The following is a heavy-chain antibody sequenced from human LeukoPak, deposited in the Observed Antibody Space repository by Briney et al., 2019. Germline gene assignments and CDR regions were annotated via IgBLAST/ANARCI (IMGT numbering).Heavy chain of an antibody. CDR2: IYTSGST. CDR1: GGSISSYY. Sequence: SETLSLTCTVSGGSISSYYWSWIRQPAGKGLEWIGRIYTSGSTNYNPSLESRVTMSVDTSKNQFSLKLSSVTAADTAVYYCARSPLYSSGWYVNRFDPWGQGTLVTVSS. J-gene: IGHJ5*02. CDR3: ARSPLYSSGWYVNRFDP. V-gene: IGHV4-4*07. D-gene: IGHD6-19*01.